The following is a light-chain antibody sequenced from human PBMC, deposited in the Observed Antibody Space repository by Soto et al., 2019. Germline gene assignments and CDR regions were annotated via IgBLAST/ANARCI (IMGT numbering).Light chain of an antibody. CDR2: AAS. Sequence: EIVLTPSPATLSLSPVERATLSCRASQSVSSYLAWYQQKPGQAPRLLIYAASSRETGIPDTFSGSGSGTDFTLTISRLEPEDFAVYYCQHRSNWPGTWTFDQGTKVDIK. V-gene: IGKV3-11*01. J-gene: IGKJ1*01. CDR1: QSVSSY. CDR3: QHRSNWPGTWT.